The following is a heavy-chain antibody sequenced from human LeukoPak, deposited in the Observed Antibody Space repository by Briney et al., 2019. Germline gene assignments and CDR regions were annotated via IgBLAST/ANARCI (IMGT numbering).Heavy chain of an antibody. J-gene: IGHJ4*02. V-gene: IGHV6-1*01. Sequence: SQTLSLTCAISGDSVSSNSAAWNWIRQSPSRGLEWLGRTYYRSKWYNDYAVSVKSRITINPDTSKNQFSLQLNSVTPEDTAVYYCARATGIAVAGTLDLLCYWGQGTLVTVSS. D-gene: IGHD6-19*01. CDR2: TYYRSKWYN. CDR1: GDSVSSNSAA. CDR3: ARATGIAVAGTLDLLCY.